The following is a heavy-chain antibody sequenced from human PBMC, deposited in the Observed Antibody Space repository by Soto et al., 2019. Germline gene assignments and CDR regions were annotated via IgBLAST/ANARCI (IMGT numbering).Heavy chain of an antibody. J-gene: IGHJ4*02. CDR3: ARDPWAADY. CDR2: IYSGGST. V-gene: IGHV3-66*01. Sequence: EVQLVESGGGLVQPGGSLRLSCAASGFTVSTKYMSWVRQAPGKGLEWVSVIYSGGSTFYADSVRGRFTISRDNSKNTXHLQMNSLRAEDTAVYYCARDPWAADYWGQGTLVTVSS. CDR1: GFTVSTKY. D-gene: IGHD3-16*01.